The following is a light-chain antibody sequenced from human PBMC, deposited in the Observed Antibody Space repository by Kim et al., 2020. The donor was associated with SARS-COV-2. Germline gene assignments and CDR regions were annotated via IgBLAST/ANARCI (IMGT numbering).Light chain of an antibody. CDR3: ATWDDSLTGPV. CDR1: RSNIGRNS. CDR2: NDD. Sequence: ELTQPPSASGTPGQRVTISCSGSRSNIGRNSVTWYHLLPGTAPKLLIYNDDERPSGVPDRFSGSKSGTSASLAISGLQSADEAHYYCATWDDSLTGPVFGGGTQLTVL. J-gene: IGLJ3*02. V-gene: IGLV1-44*01.